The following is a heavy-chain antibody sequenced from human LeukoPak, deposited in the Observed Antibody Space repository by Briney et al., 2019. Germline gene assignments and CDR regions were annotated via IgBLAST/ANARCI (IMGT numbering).Heavy chain of an antibody. CDR1: GYPFPNYG. V-gene: IGHV1-18*01. J-gene: IGHJ4*02. Sequence: ASVKVSCKTSGYPFPNYGISWVRQAPGQGLEWMGWISAYNGNTNFVQKFQGRVTMTTDTSTSTAYMELRSLRSDDTAVYYCARGGVSNSWYRTPDYWGQGTLVTVSS. CDR2: ISAYNGNT. CDR3: ARGGVSNSWYRTPDY. D-gene: IGHD2-2*01.